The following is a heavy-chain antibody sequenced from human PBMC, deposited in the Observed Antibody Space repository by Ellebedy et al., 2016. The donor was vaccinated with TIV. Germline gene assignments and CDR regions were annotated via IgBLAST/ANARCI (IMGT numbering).Heavy chain of an antibody. CDR2: ISSTSGSI. Sequence: GESLKISCAASGFTFSTYSMNWVRQAPGKGLEWISYISSTSGSIYYAESVKGRFTISRDNAKTSLYLQMNSLRAEDTAVYFCARAFESDKNHYHRVMDVWGQGTTVTVSS. J-gene: IGHJ6*02. CDR1: GFTFSTYS. CDR3: ARAFESDKNHYHRVMDV. V-gene: IGHV3-48*01.